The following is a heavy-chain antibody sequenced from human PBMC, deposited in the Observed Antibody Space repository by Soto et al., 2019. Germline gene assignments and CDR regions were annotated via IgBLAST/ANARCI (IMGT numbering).Heavy chain of an antibody. CDR3: ATLLGSHQHYYFGIDV. Sequence: QMQLQESGPELVKPSQTLSLICTVSGYSMTSGGYYWSWIRHLPGKGLEWIGYIYYSGGTQFNPYLKRRVSMSVDPSKSQFSLRLSSVPAADTAVYYCATLLGSHQHYYFGIDVWGQGTTVTVSS. CDR1: GYSMTSGGYY. J-gene: IGHJ6*02. D-gene: IGHD2-2*01. CDR2: IYYSGGT. V-gene: IGHV4-31*03.